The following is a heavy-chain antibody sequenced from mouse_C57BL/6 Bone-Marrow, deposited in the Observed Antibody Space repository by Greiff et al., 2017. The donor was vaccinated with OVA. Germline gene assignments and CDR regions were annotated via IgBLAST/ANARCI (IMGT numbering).Heavy chain of an antibody. CDR2: IYPGSGRT. J-gene: IGHJ4*01. CDR3: ARSGITTVEGDFAMDD. V-gene: IGHV1-55*01. Sequence: QVQLQQPGAELVKPGASVKMSCKASGYTFTSYWITWVKQRPGQGLEWIGDIYPGSGRTNYNEKFKSKATLTVDTSSSTAYMQLSSVTSEDSAVYYCARSGITTVEGDFAMDDWGQGTSGTVSS. D-gene: IGHD1-1*01. CDR1: GYTFTSYW.